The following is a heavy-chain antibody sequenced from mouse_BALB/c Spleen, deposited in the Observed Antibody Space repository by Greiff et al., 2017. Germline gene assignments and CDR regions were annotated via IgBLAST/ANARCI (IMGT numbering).Heavy chain of an antibody. D-gene: IGHD2-13*01. CDR1: GFSLTGYG. CDR2: IWGDGST. J-gene: IGHJ4*01. Sequence: VKLVESGPGLVAPSQSLSITCTVSGFSLTGYGVNWVRQPPGKGLEWLGMIWGDGSTDYNSALKSRLSISKDNSKSQVFLKMNSLQTDDTARYYCARGLSYGDGAMDYWGQGTSVTVSA. V-gene: IGHV2-6-7*01. CDR3: ARGLSYGDGAMDY.